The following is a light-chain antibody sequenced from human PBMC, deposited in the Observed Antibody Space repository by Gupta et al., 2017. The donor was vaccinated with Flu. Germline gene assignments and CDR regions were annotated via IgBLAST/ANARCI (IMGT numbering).Light chain of an antibody. CDR3: QQRSKWPPKLT. J-gene: IGKJ4*01. CDR1: QSVGNY. CDR2: DVS. Sequence: EIVLTQSPATLSLSPGERATLSCRASQSVGNYLAWYQQKLGQTPRLLIYDVSNRATGIPARFSGSGSGTDFTLTISSLEPEDFAVYYCQQRSKWPPKLTFGGGTKVEIK. V-gene: IGKV3-11*01.